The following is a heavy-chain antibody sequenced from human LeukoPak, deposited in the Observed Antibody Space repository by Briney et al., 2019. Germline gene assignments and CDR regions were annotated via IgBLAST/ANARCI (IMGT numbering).Heavy chain of an antibody. CDR2: FDPEDGET. J-gene: IGHJ4*02. Sequence: ASVKVSFKVSGYTLTELSMHWVRQAPGKGLEWMGGFDPEDGETIYAQKFQGRVTMTEDTSTDTAYMELSSLRSEDTAVYYCATDVWFGESSFDYWGQGTLVTVSS. CDR3: ATDVWFGESSFDY. CDR1: GYTLTELS. D-gene: IGHD3-10*01. V-gene: IGHV1-24*01.